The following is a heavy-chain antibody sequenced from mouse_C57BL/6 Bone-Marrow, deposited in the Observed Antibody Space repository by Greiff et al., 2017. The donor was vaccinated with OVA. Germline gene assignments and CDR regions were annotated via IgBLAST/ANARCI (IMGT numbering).Heavy chain of an antibody. CDR2: IHPTSGST. D-gene: IGHD2-10*01. Sequence: QVQLKQPGAELVKPGASVKLSCKASGYTFTSYWMHWVKQRPGQGLEWLGMIHPTSGSTNYNEKIKSKATRTVDKSSSTAYMQLSSLTSEDSAGYYCARTYYGLLYAMDYWGQGTSVTVSS. CDR1: GYTFTSYW. CDR3: ARTYYGLLYAMDY. V-gene: IGHV1-64*01. J-gene: IGHJ4*01.